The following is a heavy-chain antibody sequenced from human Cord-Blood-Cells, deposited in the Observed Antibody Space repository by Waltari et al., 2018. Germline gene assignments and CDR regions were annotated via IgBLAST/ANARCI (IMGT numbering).Heavy chain of an antibody. D-gene: IGHD3-22*01. Sequence: VQLQESAPGLVKPSGTLSLTCAVPGGSIGSSNWWSWVRQPPGKGLEWIGEIYHSGSTSYNPSLKSRVTISVDKSKNQFSLKLSSVTAADTAVYYCAVRDSSGYYYFDYWGQGTLVTVSS. CDR1: GGSIGSSNW. CDR3: AVRDSSGYYYFDY. J-gene: IGHJ4*02. V-gene: IGHV4-4*02. CDR2: IYHSGST.